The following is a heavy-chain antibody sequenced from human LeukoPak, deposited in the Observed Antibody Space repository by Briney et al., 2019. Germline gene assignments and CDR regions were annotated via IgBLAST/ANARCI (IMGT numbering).Heavy chain of an antibody. J-gene: IGHJ4*02. CDR1: GFTFSSYS. D-gene: IGHD1-26*01. CDR3: AKKDSASYYFDY. CDR2: ISSSSSYI. Sequence: AGTLRLSCAASGFTFSSYSMNWVRQAPGKGLEWVSSISSSSSYIYYADSVKGRLTISRDNSKNTLYLQMNSLRADDTAVYYCAKKDSASYYFDYWGQGTLVTVSS. V-gene: IGHV3-21*04.